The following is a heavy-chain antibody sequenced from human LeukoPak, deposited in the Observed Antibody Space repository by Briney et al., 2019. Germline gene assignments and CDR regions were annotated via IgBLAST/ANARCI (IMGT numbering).Heavy chain of an antibody. CDR3: AKDRPRYYGDYEYYMDV. CDR2: ISSSGSTI. V-gene: IGHV3-48*03. CDR1: GFTFSSYE. Sequence: GGSLRLSCAASGFTFSSYEMNWVRQAPGKGLEWVSYISSSGSTIYYADSVKGRFTISRDNAKNTLYLQMNSLRAEDTAVYYCAKDRPRYYGDYEYYMDVWGKGTTVTISS. D-gene: IGHD3-3*01. J-gene: IGHJ6*03.